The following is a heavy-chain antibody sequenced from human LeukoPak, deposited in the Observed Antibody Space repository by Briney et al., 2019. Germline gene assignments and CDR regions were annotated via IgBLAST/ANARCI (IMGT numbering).Heavy chain of an antibody. Sequence: PSETLSLTCTIFGGSINSSNWWNWVRQSPGKGLEWIGEIFRSGETNYNSSLESRLTISVDRTKNQFSLRLNSVTAADTAVYYCARGRHGDFGNWFDPWGQGTPVIVAS. CDR1: GGSINSSNW. CDR3: ARGRHGDFGNWFDP. CDR2: IFRSGET. D-gene: IGHD3-10*01. J-gene: IGHJ5*02. V-gene: IGHV4-4*02.